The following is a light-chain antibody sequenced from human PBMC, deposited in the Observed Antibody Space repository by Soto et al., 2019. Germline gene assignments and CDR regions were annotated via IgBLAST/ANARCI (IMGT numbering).Light chain of an antibody. CDR2: RAS. J-gene: IGKJ1*01. Sequence: MTQSPATLSVSAGERATLSCRASQTIYSNVAWYQQRPGRPPRLLIYRASSRATGIPARFSGSGSGTEFTLTINSLKSEDFAVYYCQQYQNLWTFGQGTKVDIK. CDR1: QTIYSN. CDR3: QQYQNLWT. V-gene: IGKV3-15*01.